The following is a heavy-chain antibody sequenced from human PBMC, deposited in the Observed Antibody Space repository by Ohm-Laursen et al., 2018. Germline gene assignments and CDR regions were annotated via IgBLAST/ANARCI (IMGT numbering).Heavy chain of an antibody. J-gene: IGHJ4*02. CDR1: GYTFTVYG. CDR2: ISAYNGIT. Sequence: SVKVSCKPSGYTFTVYGISWVRQAPGQGLEWMGWISAYNGITNYVQNLQGRVTMTTDTSTSTAYMELRSLRSDDTAVYYCARHGIGAHDYWGQGTLVTVSS. D-gene: IGHD1-14*01. V-gene: IGHV1-18*01. CDR3: ARHGIGAHDY.